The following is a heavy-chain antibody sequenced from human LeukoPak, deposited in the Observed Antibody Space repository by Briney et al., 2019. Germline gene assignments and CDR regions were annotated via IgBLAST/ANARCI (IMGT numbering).Heavy chain of an antibody. J-gene: IGHJ4*02. Sequence: GGSLRLSCAASGFTFSSYSMNWVRQAPGKGLEWVSCISSSGSYIYYADSLKGRSTISRDNAKNSLYLQMNSLRAEDTAVYYCALGRSSSWYADYWGQGTLVTVSS. CDR2: ISSSGSYI. D-gene: IGHD6-13*01. V-gene: IGHV3-21*01. CDR3: ALGRSSSWYADY. CDR1: GFTFSSYS.